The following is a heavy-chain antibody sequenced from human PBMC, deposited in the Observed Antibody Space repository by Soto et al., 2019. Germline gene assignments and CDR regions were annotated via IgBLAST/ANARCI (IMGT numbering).Heavy chain of an antibody. J-gene: IGHJ6*03. CDR2: ISSNGGST. CDR3: ARGPIYSNYVPYYYYYMDV. V-gene: IGHV3-64*01. CDR1: GFTFSSYA. D-gene: IGHD4-4*01. Sequence: GESLKISCAASGFTFSSYAMHWVRQAPGKGLEYVSAISSNGGSTYYANSVKGRFTISRDNSKNTLYLQMGSLRAEDMAVYYCARGPIYSNYVPYYYYYMDVWGKGTTVTVSS.